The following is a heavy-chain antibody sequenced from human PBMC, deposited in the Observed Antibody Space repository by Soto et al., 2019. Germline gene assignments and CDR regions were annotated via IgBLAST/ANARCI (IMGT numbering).Heavy chain of an antibody. D-gene: IGHD3-10*01. Sequence: QVQLQESGPGLVKPSETLSLSCTVSGGSISSYYWSWFRQSPGKRMEWIGYVHHSWGSSYNPSLQSRGAISLDPSKSQCSLKVTSVTATDTAVYSCARQGFGPLHGLVDVWGQGTTVTVSS. CDR3: ARQGFGPLHGLVDV. CDR2: VHHSWGS. CDR1: GGSISSYY. J-gene: IGHJ6*02. V-gene: IGHV4-59*08.